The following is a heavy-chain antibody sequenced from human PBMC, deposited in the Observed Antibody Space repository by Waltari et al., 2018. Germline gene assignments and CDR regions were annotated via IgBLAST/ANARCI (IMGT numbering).Heavy chain of an antibody. J-gene: IGHJ4*02. CDR3: SRARDEDTAMVFFDH. D-gene: IGHD5-18*01. CDR2: IYPAGST. Sequence: DVQLVESGGGLVTPGGSLRPYCAASGFTVSTTPRSWVRQAPGKGLEWVSIIYPAGSTYNADSVVGRFTISRDVSQNTLHLQMNNLRPEDTAVYYCSRARDEDTAMVFFDHWGQGTLVSVS. V-gene: IGHV3-66*02. CDR1: GFTVSTTP.